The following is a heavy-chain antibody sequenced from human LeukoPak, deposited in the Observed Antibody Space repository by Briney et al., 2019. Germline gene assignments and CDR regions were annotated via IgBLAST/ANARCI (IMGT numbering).Heavy chain of an antibody. CDR1: GFTFSTYW. Sequence: GGSLRLSCATSGFTFSTYWMSWVRQAPGKGLEWVANIKQDGSETYYADSVKGRFTIFRDNAKNSLYLQMDSLRVEDTAVYYCANGDGFDYWGQGTLVVVSS. CDR3: ANGDGFDY. V-gene: IGHV3-7*01. D-gene: IGHD5-24*01. CDR2: IKQDGSET. J-gene: IGHJ4*02.